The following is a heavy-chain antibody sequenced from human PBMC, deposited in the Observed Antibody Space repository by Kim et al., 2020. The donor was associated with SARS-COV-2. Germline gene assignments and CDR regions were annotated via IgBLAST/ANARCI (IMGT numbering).Heavy chain of an antibody. Sequence: SETLSLTCTVSGGSISSGDYYWSWIRQPPGKGLEWIGYIYYSGSTYYNPSLKSRVTISVDTSKNQFSLKLSSVTAADTAVYYCAVFWSGYYMGIAHPIDYWGQGTLVTVSS. J-gene: IGHJ4*02. CDR2: IYYSGST. V-gene: IGHV4-30-4*01. CDR3: AVFWSGYYMGIAHPIDY. D-gene: IGHD3-3*01. CDR1: GGSISSGDYY.